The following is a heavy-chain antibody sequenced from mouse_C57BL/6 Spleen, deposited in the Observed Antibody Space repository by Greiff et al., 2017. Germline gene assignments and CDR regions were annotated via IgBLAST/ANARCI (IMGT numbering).Heavy chain of an antibody. V-gene: IGHV1-72*01. Sequence: QVQLQQPGAELVKPGASVKLSCKASGYTFTRYWMHWVKQRPGRGLEWLGRIDPNSGGTKYNEKFKSTATLTVDKPSSTAYMQLSSLTSEDSAVYYCARSGGNYVHGYFDVWGTGTTVTVSS. CDR1: GYTFTRYW. CDR2: IDPNSGGT. CDR3: ARSGGNYVHGYFDV. D-gene: IGHD2-1*01. J-gene: IGHJ1*03.